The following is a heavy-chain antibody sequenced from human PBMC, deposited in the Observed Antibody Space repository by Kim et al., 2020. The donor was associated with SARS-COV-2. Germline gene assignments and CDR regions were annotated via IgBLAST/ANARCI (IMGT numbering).Heavy chain of an antibody. CDR3: AKDLDYSDFVFNY. V-gene: IGHV3-30*18. CDR1: ALNFNAYG. Sequence: GGSLRLSCAASALNFNAYGMHWVRQAPGTGLEWVAFISYVGSNKFYADSVRGRFTISRDNSKNTLYLNMDSLRPEDTAIYYCAKDLDYSDFVFNYWGQGTLVAVSS. D-gene: IGHD4-17*01. CDR2: ISYVGSNK. J-gene: IGHJ4*02.